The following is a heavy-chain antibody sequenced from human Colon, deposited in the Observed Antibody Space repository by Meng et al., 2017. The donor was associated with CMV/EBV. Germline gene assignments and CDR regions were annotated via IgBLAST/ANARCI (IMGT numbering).Heavy chain of an antibody. J-gene: IGHJ4*02. CDR3: TRGQFFSDY. CDR1: GYTFTSYE. CDR2: MNAYNGNT. Sequence: SCKASGYTFTSYEIPWVRQAPGQGLEWMGYMNAYNGNTGYVQKFQGRVTMTRDTSISTAYMELSSLRSDDTAVYYCTRGQFFSDYWGQGTLVTVSS. V-gene: IGHV1-8*01. D-gene: IGHD6-19*01.